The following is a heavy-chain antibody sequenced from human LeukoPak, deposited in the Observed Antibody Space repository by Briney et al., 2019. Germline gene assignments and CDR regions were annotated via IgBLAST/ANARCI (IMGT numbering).Heavy chain of an antibody. J-gene: IGHJ4*02. CDR3: ARSPSGSYLLDY. D-gene: IGHD3-10*01. Sequence: GGSLRLSCAASGFTFSSYAMSWIRQAPGKGLEWVSYISSSGSTIYYADSVKGRFTISRDNAKNSLYLQMNSLRAEDTAVYYCARSPSGSYLLDYWGQGTLVTVSS. CDR2: ISSSGSTI. V-gene: IGHV3-11*01. CDR1: GFTFSSYA.